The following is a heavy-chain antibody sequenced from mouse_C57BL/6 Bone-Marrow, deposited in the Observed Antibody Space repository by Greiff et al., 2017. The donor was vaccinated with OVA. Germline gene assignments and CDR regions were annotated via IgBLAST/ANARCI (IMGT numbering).Heavy chain of an antibody. J-gene: IGHJ3*01. D-gene: IGHD1-1*01. CDR2: ISRGGDYI. V-gene: IGHV5-9-1*02. Sequence: EVKVVESGEGLVKPGGSLKLSCAASGFTFSSYAMSWVRQTPEKRLEWVGYISRGGDYIHYADTVKGVLTISRDTDRHALNLQTSSLKSTDTAMYSCTSAPYYGRAYWGQGTLVTVSA. CDR3: TSAPYYGRAY. CDR1: GFTFSSYA.